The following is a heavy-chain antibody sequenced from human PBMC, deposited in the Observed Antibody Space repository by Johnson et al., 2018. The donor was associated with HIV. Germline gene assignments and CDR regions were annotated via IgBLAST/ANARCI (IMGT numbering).Heavy chain of an antibody. V-gene: IGHV3-13*01. D-gene: IGHD6-13*01. CDR3: ARQQPSSVKGAFDI. CDR1: GFTFSSYD. Sequence: VQLVESGGGLVQPGGSLRLSCAASGFTFSSYDMHWVRQATGKGLEWVSAIGTAGDTYYPGSVKGRFTISRENAKNSLYLQMNSLRAGDTAVYYCARQQPSSVKGAFDIWGQGTMVTVSS. J-gene: IGHJ3*02. CDR2: IGTAGDT.